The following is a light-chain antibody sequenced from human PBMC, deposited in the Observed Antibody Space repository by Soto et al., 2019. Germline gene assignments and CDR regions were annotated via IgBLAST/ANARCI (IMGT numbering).Light chain of an antibody. CDR3: QQYTNWPPNT. CDR2: GAS. CDR1: QRFYSN. V-gene: IGKV3-15*01. J-gene: IGKJ5*01. Sequence: EILMTQSPDTLSVSPGESATLSCRASQRFYSNLAWYQQRPVQAPRLLIYGASTRATGVPARFSGRGSGTEFTLTISSLQSEDFAVYYCQQYTNWPPNTFGQGTRLE.